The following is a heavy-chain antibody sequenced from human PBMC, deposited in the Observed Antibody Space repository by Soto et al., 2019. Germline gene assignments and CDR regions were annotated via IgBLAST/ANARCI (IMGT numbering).Heavy chain of an antibody. CDR2: IIPIFGTA. D-gene: IGHD3-3*01. Sequence: ASVKVSCKASGGTFSSYAISWVRQAPGQGLEWMGGIIPIFGTANYAQKFQGRVTITADESTTTAYMELSSLRSEDTAVYYCARGVYYDFWSGYGWFDPWGQGTLVTVSS. V-gene: IGHV1-69*13. CDR1: GGTFSSYA. CDR3: ARGVYYDFWSGYGWFDP. J-gene: IGHJ5*02.